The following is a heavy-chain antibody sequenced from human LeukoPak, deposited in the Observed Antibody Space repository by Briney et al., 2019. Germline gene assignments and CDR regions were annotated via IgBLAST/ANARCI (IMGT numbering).Heavy chain of an antibody. V-gene: IGHV3-23*01. CDR1: GFTFSSYA. CDR2: ISGSGGST. J-gene: IGHJ4*02. Sequence: GGSLRLSCAASGFTFSSYAMSWVRQAPGNGLEWVSAISGSGGSTYYADSVKGRFTISRDNSKNTLYLQMNSLRAEDTAVYYCARHARYYYDSAADYWGQGTLSPSPQ. CDR3: ARHARYYYDSAADY. D-gene: IGHD3-22*01.